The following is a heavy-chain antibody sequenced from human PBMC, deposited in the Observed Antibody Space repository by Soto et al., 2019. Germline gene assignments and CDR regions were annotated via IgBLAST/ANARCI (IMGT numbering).Heavy chain of an antibody. J-gene: IGHJ6*02. D-gene: IGHD6-6*01. CDR1: GFTFDDYT. CDR2: ISWDGGST. V-gene: IGHV3-43*01. Sequence: EVPLVESGGVVVQPGGSLRLSCAASGFTFDDYTMHWVRQAPGKGLEWVSLISWDGGSTYYADSVKGRFTISRDNSKNSLYLQMNSLRTEDPALYYCAKDPYSSSAPYYFYGMDVWGQGATVTVSS. CDR3: AKDPYSSSAPYYFYGMDV.